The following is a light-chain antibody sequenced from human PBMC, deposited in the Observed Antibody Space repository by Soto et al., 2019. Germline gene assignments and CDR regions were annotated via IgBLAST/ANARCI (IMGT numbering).Light chain of an antibody. CDR3: QQYGSLPSWT. V-gene: IGKV3-20*01. CDR1: QSVSSSY. J-gene: IGKJ1*01. CDR2: GAS. Sequence: EIVLTQSPGTLSLSPGERATLSCRASQSVSSSYLAWYQQKPGQAPRLLIYGASSRPTGIPDRFSGSGSGTDFTLTISRLEPEDFAGYYCQQYGSLPSWTFGQGTKVEIK.